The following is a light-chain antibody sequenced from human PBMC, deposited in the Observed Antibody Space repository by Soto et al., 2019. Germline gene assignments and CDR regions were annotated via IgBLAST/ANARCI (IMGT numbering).Light chain of an antibody. J-gene: IGLJ1*01. CDR2: TND. CDR1: TSNIGTNT. Sequence: QSVLTQPPSASGTPGQTITISYSGSTSNIGTNTVDWFQHLPGSAPKLLIYTNDQRPSGVPDRFSGSRSGTSASLAISGLQSEDEADYYCATWDDSVFVFGTGTKLTVL. CDR3: ATWDDSVFV. V-gene: IGLV1-44*01.